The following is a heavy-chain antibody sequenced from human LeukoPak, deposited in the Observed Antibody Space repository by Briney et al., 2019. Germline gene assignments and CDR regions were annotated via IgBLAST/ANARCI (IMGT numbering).Heavy chain of an antibody. D-gene: IGHD3-3*01. CDR1: GYTFTSYY. Sequence: VSVKVSCKASGYTFTSYYMHWVRQAPGQGLEWMGWISAYNGNTNCAQKLQGRVTMTTDTSTSTAYMELRSLRSDDTAVYYCARINYDFWSGYKTNYYYYYMDVWGKGTTVTVSS. V-gene: IGHV1-18*04. CDR3: ARINYDFWSGYKTNYYYYYMDV. J-gene: IGHJ6*03. CDR2: ISAYNGNT.